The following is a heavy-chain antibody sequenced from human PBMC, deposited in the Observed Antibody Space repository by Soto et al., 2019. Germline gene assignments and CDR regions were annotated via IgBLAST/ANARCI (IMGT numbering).Heavy chain of an antibody. CDR2: FDPEDGET. CDR3: ATDWNYGGAFAI. Sequence: ASVKVSCKVSGYTLTELSMHWVRQAPGKGLEWMGGFDPEDGETIYAQKFQGRVTMTEDTSTDTAYMELSSLRSEDTAVYYCATDWNYGGAFAIRGQGTMVTVSS. CDR1: GYTLTELS. D-gene: IGHD1-7*01. J-gene: IGHJ3*02. V-gene: IGHV1-24*01.